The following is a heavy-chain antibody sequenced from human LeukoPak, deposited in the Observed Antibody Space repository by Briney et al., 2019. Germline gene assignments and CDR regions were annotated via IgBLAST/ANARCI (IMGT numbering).Heavy chain of an antibody. Sequence: GGSLRLSCAASGFTFSSYAMSWVRQAPGKGLEWVSAISGSGGSTYYADSVKGRFTISRDNSKNTLYLQMNSLRAEDTAVYYCAKEGRCSSTSCYRSLIKGWFDPWGQGTLVTVSP. CDR2: ISGSGGST. CDR3: AKEGRCSSTSCYRSLIKGWFDP. V-gene: IGHV3-23*01. D-gene: IGHD2-2*02. CDR1: GFTFSSYA. J-gene: IGHJ5*02.